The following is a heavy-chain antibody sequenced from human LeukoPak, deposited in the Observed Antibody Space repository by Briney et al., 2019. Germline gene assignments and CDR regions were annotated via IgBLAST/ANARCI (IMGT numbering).Heavy chain of an antibody. Sequence: GGSLRLSCAASGFTFSSYSMNWVRQAPGKGLEWVSSISSSSSYIYYADSVKGRFTISRDNAKNSLYLQMNRLRAEDTAVYYCARDGSGWYTGYYYYMDVWGKGTTVTVSS. CDR2: ISSSSSYI. CDR1: GFTFSSYS. V-gene: IGHV3-21*01. D-gene: IGHD6-19*01. J-gene: IGHJ6*03. CDR3: ARDGSGWYTGYYYYMDV.